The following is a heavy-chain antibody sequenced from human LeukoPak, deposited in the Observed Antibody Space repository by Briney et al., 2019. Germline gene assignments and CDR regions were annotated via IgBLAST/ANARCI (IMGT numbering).Heavy chain of an antibody. V-gene: IGHV1-69*01. Sequence: SVKVSCKASRGTFSSYAISWVRQAPGQGLEWMGGIIPILGTANYAQKFQGRVTITADEFTSTAYMELSSLRSDDTAVYYCARGVAGVYFYYYMDVWGKGTTVTVSS. J-gene: IGHJ6*03. CDR1: RGTFSSYA. CDR2: IIPILGTA. CDR3: ARGVAGVYFYYYMDV. D-gene: IGHD1-14*01.